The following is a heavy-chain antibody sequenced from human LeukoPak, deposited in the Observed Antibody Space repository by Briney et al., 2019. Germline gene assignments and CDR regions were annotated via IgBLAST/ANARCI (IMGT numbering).Heavy chain of an antibody. CDR2: ISSDGNNK. CDR1: GFTVSSNY. V-gene: IGHV3-30-3*01. CDR3: ARGRYYMDY. J-gene: IGHJ4*02. Sequence: PGGSLRLSCAASGFTVSSNYMTWVRQAPGKGLEWVALISSDGNNKDYADSVKGRFTISRDNSKNTLYLQMNSLRGEDTALYFCARGRYYMDYWGQGTLVTVSS.